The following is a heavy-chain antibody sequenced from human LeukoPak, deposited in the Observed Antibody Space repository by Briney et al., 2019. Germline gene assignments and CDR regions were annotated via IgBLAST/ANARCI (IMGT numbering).Heavy chain of an antibody. CDR1: GGTFSSYA. J-gene: IGHJ3*02. Sequence: ASVKVSCKASGGTFSSYAISWVRQAPGQGLEWMGGIIPIFGTANYAQKFQGRVTITADESTSTAYMELSGLRSEDTAVYDCAIVLVAATFDIWGQGTMVTVSS. D-gene: IGHD2-15*01. V-gene: IGHV1-69*13. CDR2: IIPIFGTA. CDR3: AIVLVAATFDI.